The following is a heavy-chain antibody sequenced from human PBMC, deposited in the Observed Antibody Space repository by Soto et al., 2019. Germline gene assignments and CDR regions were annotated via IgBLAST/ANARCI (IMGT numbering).Heavy chain of an antibody. V-gene: IGHV1-58*01. CDR2: IVVGSGDT. J-gene: IGHJ6*02. CDR1: GFTFTSSA. Sequence: GASVKGSCKASGFTFTSSAVQWVRQARGQRLEWIGWIVVGSGDTNSAQKFQERVTITRDMSTSTAYIELSSLRSEDTAVYYCAATIIAAVGTGYYYGMDVWGQGTTVTVSS. CDR3: AATIIAAVGTGYYYGMDV. D-gene: IGHD6-13*01.